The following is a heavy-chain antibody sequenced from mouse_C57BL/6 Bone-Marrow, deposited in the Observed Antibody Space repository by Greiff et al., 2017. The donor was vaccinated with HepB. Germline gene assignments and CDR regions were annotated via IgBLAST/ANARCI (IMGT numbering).Heavy chain of an antibody. CDR1: GYAFTNYL. Sequence: QVQLQQSGAELVRPGTSVKVSCKASGYAFTNYLIEWVKQRPGQGLEWIGVINPGSGGTNYNEKFKGKATLTADKSSSTAYMQLSSLTSEDSAVYFCAREGLGVSPFAYWGQGTLVTVSA. D-gene: IGHD2-2*01. CDR3: AREGLGVSPFAY. CDR2: INPGSGGT. J-gene: IGHJ3*01. V-gene: IGHV1-54*01.